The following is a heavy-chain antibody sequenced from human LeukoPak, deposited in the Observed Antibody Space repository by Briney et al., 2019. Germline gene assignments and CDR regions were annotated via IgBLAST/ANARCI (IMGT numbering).Heavy chain of an antibody. J-gene: IGHJ1*01. Sequence: ASVKVSCKTSGYTFTGYHIHWVRQAPGQGLEWMGIIDPSGGSTGYAPKFQGRVIMTRDTSTSTVYMDLSSLRSEDTAVYYCARDSSGSYDHWGQGTLVTVYS. V-gene: IGHV1-46*01. CDR3: ARDSSGSYDH. CDR1: GYTFTGYH. D-gene: IGHD1-26*01. CDR2: IDPSGGST.